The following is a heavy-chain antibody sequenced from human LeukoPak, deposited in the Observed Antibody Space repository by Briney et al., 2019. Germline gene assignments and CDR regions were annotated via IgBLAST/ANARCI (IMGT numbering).Heavy chain of an antibody. CDR3: ARNRPAGYDYDYGFELQH. D-gene: IGHD4/OR15-4a*01. Sequence: GGSLRLSCAASGITFSNSWMCWVRQAPGKGLEWVANIKEDGSEKYYVNSVKGRFTISRGNSENTLFLQRNSLRADDTAVYFCARNRPAGYDYDYGFELQHWGQGTLVTVSS. J-gene: IGHJ1*01. V-gene: IGHV3-7*03. CDR2: IKEDGSEK. CDR1: GITFSNSW.